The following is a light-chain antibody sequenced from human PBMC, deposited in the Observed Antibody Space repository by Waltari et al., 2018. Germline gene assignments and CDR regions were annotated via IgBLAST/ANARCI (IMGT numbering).Light chain of an antibody. V-gene: IGLV4-69*01. CDR2: VNSYGSQ. Sequence: QLVLTQSPSASASLGASVKLTCTLSSGHSSNVIAWHQQQPEKGPRFLMKVNSYGSQSKGDKIPDRFSGSSSGAEHYLTISSLQSEDEADYYCQTGGHGTWVFGGGTKLTVL. CDR1: SGHSSNV. J-gene: IGLJ3*02. CDR3: QTGGHGTWV.